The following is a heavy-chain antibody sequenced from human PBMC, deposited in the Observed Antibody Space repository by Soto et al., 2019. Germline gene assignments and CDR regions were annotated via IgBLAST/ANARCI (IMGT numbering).Heavy chain of an antibody. Sequence: EVQLVESGGGLIQPGGSLRLSCAASGFTFSDHQMNWVRQAPGRGLEWVSVIYSSGTTYYGDSVKGRFTISRDNSKNTLYLQMNSLRTEDTALYYCARAGSPFHSDSTGYWGFDYWGLGTLVTVSS. J-gene: IGHJ4*02. CDR2: IYSSGTT. CDR3: ARAGSPFHSDSTGYWGFDY. D-gene: IGHD3-9*01. V-gene: IGHV3-53*01. CDR1: GFTFSDHQ.